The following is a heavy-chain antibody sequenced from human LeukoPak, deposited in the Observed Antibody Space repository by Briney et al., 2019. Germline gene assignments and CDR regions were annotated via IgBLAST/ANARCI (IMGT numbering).Heavy chain of an antibody. CDR3: ARDHCSGGSCYWSWFDP. CDR2: IYYSGST. J-gene: IGHJ5*02. V-gene: IGHV4-59*01. Sequence: SETLSLTCTVSGGSISSYYWSWIRQPPGKGLEWIGYIYYSGSTNYNPSLKSRVTISVDTFKNQFSLKLSSVTAADTAVYYCARDHCSGGSCYWSWFDPWGQGTLVTVSS. CDR1: GGSISSYY. D-gene: IGHD2-15*01.